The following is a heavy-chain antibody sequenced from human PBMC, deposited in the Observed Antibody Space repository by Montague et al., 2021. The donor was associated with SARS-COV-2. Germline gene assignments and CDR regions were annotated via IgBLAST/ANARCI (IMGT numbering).Heavy chain of an antibody. D-gene: IGHD2/OR15-2a*01. CDR2: IYYSGST. J-gene: IGHJ4*02. CDR1: GGSISSYY. CDR3: ARDLPPSRPRNPV. Sequence: ETLSLTCTVSGGSISSYYWSWIRQPPGKGLEWIGYIYYSGSTNYNPSLKSRVTISVGTSKNQFSLRLSSVTAADTAVYYCARDLPPSRPRNPVWGQGTLVTVSS. V-gene: IGHV4-59*01.